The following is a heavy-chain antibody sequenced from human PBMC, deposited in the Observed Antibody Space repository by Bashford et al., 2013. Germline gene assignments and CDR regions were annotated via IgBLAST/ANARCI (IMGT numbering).Heavy chain of an antibody. J-gene: IGHJ6*02. CDR3: AKETAAGSADFVHYDLDV. CDR2: ISSRSSAT. Sequence: GSLRLSCAASGFTFIDFSINWVRQAPGKGLEWVSYISSRSSATYYADSVKGRFTISRDNVKNSLFLQMNSLRAEDTAVYYCAKETAAGSADFVHYDLDVWGQGTTVTVSS. CDR1: GFTFIDFS. V-gene: IGHV3-48*01. D-gene: IGHD6-13*01.